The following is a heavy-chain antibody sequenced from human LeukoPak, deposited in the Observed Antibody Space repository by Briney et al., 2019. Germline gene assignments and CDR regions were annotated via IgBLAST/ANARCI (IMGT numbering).Heavy chain of an antibody. V-gene: IGHV1-69*01. Sequence: SVKVSCKASGGTFTSYAISWVRQAPGQGLEWMGGIIPIFGTANYAQKFQGRVTITADESTSTAYMELSSLRSEDTAVYYCARYPWRGYYHYFDYWGQGTLVTVSS. CDR1: GGTFTSYA. J-gene: IGHJ4*02. D-gene: IGHD3-3*01. CDR3: ARYPWRGYYHYFDY. CDR2: IIPIFGTA.